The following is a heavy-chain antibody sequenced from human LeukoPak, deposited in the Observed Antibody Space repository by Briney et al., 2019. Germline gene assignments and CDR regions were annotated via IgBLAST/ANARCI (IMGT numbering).Heavy chain of an antibody. V-gene: IGHV4-31*03. Sequence: SETLSLTCTVSGGSISSGGYYWNWIRQHPGRGLERIGYIYYGGSTCYNPSLKSRVTISVDTSENQFSLKLRSVTAADTAVYYCAAFVDTAMITVDYWGQGTLVTVSS. CDR2: IYYGGST. CDR3: AAFVDTAMITVDY. D-gene: IGHD5-18*01. J-gene: IGHJ4*02. CDR1: GGSISSGGYY.